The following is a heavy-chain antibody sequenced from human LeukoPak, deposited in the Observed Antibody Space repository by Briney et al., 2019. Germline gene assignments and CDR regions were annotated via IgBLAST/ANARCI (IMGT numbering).Heavy chain of an antibody. D-gene: IGHD5-24*01. V-gene: IGHV4-30-2*01. CDR2: IYHSGST. Sequence: PSETLSLTCTVSGGSISSGGYYWSWIRQPPGKGLEWIGYIYHSGSTYYNPSLKSRVTISVDRSKNQFSLKLSSVTAADTAVYYCARLVEMATILDYWGQGTLVTVSS. CDR1: GGSISSGGYY. CDR3: ARLVEMATILDY. J-gene: IGHJ4*02.